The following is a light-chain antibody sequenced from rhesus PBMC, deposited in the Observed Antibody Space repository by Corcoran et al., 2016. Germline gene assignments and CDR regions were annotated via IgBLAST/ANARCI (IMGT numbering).Light chain of an antibody. CDR1: QSLLYSSNNKNY. CDR2: WAS. V-gene: IGKV4-1*01. CDR3: QQYYSTPYS. J-gene: IGKJ2*01. Sequence: DIVMTQSPDSLAVSLGERVTINCKTSQSLLYSSNNKNYLAWYQQKPGKAPKLLIYWASTRESGVPNGFRGSGSGTDFTLTISGMQAEDVAVYYCQQYYSTPYSFGQGTKVEIK.